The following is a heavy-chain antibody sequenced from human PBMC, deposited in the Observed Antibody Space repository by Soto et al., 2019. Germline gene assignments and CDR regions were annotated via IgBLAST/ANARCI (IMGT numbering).Heavy chain of an antibody. CDR1: GGSISSYY. V-gene: IGHV4-59*04. Sequence: PSETLSLTCTVSGGSISSYYWNWIRQPPGKGLEWIGSIYYTGNTYYNPSLKSRVTISVDTSKNQFSLKLDSVTAADTAVYFCERHSIWLLLSDYWGQGSLVTVSS. CDR2: IYYTGNT. D-gene: IGHD3-22*01. J-gene: IGHJ4*02. CDR3: ERHSIWLLLSDY.